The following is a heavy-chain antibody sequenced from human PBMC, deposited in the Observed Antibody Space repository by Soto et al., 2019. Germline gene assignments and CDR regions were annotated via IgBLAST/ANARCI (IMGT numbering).Heavy chain of an antibody. CDR1: GFSLSTSGVG. V-gene: IGHV2-5*02. J-gene: IGHJ4*02. CDR3: AHRRGSDWVYYFDY. D-gene: IGHD6-19*01. CDR2: IYWDDDK. Sequence: QITLKESGPTLVKPTETLTLTCTFSGFSLSTSGVGVGWIRQPPGKALEWLALIYWDDDKRYSPSLKSRLTITKDTSKNQVVLTMTNMDPVDAATYYCAHRRGSDWVYYFDYWGQGTLVTVSS.